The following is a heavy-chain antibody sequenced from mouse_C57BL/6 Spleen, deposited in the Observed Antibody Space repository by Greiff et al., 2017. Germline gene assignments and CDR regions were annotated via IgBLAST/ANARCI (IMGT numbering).Heavy chain of an antibody. Sequence: VQLQQPGAELVRPGTSVKLSCKASGYTFTSYWMHWVKQRPGQGLEWIGVIDPSDSYTNYNQKFKGKATLAVDTSSSTAYMQLSSLTSEDSAVYYGASPSTGSSFYVDYWGQGTTLTVSS. CDR2: IDPSDSYT. J-gene: IGHJ2*01. D-gene: IGHD1-1*01. CDR3: ASPSTGSSFYVDY. V-gene: IGHV1-59*01. CDR1: GYTFTSYW.